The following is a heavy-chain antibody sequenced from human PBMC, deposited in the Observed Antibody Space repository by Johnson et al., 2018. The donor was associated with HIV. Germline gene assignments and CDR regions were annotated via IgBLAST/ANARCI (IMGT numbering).Heavy chain of an antibody. CDR1: GFIFSKYN. CDR3: ARGIAVSNWDDL. CDR2: ITSSGSSV. J-gene: IGHJ3*01. Sequence: QVQLVESGGGFVKAAGSLRLSCEVSGFIFSKYNMAWNRQAPGKGLECLSYITSSGSSVYYADSVKGRFTISRDNARASLFLRINSLRAEDTAVYYCARGIAVSNWDDLWGQGTMVTVSS. V-gene: IGHV3-11*04. D-gene: IGHD6-19*01.